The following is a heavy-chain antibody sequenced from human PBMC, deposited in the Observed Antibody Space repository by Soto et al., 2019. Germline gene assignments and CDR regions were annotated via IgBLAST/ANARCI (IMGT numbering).Heavy chain of an antibody. CDR3: ARRRIMITYGGVIVKAPFDY. V-gene: IGHV4-34*01. J-gene: IGHJ4*02. Sequence: SETLSLTCAFYGGSFSGYYWSWIRQPPGKGLEWIGEINHSGSTNYNPSLKSRVTISVDTSKNQFSLKLSSVTAADTAVYYCARRRIMITYGGVIVKAPFDYWGQGTLVTVSS. CDR2: INHSGST. D-gene: IGHD3-16*02. CDR1: GGSFSGYY.